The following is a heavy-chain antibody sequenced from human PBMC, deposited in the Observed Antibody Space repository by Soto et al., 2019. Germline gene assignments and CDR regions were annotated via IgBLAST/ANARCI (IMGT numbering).Heavy chain of an antibody. CDR2: ISSSSSTI. Sequence: GGSLRLSCAASGGNFRSYSMNWVRQAPGKGLEWVSYISSSSSTIYYADSVKGRFTISRDNAKNSLYLQMNSLRAEDTAVYYCARDSGYSYGPLDYWGQGTLVTVSS. V-gene: IGHV3-48*01. J-gene: IGHJ4*02. CDR1: GGNFRSYS. D-gene: IGHD5-18*01. CDR3: ARDSGYSYGPLDY.